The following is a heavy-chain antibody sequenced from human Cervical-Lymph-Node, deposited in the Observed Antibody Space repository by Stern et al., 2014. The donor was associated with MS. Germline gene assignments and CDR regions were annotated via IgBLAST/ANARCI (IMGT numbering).Heavy chain of an antibody. Sequence: VQLVESGPGLVKPSGTLSLTCTVSGGSISSGNWWTWVRQPPGKGLEWIGEIYLSGSTNYYPSLKSRVTISVDKSRNQFSLKVTSVTAADTAVYYCARAGGTCSLCFDSWGQGTLVTVSS. CDR2: IYLSGST. J-gene: IGHJ4*02. V-gene: IGHV4-4*02. D-gene: IGHD2-15*01. CDR1: GGSISSGNW. CDR3: ARAGGTCSLCFDS.